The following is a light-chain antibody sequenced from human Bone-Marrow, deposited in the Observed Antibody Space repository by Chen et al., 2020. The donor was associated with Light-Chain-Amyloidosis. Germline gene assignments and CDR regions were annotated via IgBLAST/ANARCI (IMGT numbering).Light chain of an antibody. CDR3: QSADSSGTYEVI. V-gene: IGLV3-25*03. J-gene: IGLJ2*01. CDR2: RDT. Sequence: SYELTQQPSVSVSPGQTARITCSGDDLPTKYAYWYQQKPGQAPVLVRHRDTERPSGISERFSGSSSGTTATLTISGVQAEDEADYHCQSADSSGTYEVIFGGGTKLTVL. CDR1: DLPTKY.